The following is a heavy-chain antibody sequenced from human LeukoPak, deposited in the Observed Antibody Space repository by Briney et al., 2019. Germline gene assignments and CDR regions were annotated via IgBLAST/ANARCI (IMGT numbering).Heavy chain of an antibody. CDR2: INHDGST. J-gene: IGHJ5*02. D-gene: IGHD2-15*01. CDR3: ARVVVVVVAARVIGGDWFDP. CDR1: GWSFSGYY. Sequence: PSETLSLTCAVYGWSFSGYYWSWIRQPPGKGLEWIGEINHDGSTSYNPSLKSRVTISVDTSKNQFSLKLSSVTAADTAVYYCARVVVVVVAARVIGGDWFDPWGQGTLVTVSS. V-gene: IGHV4-34*01.